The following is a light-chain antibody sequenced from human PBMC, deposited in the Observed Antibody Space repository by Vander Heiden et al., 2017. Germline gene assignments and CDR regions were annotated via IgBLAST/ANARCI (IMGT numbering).Light chain of an antibody. CDR2: DNN. V-gene: IGLV1-51*01. CDR3: ATWESSRTTVL. Sequence: SVLPHPPSVSVPPGLKVTISCSGGLSNIGKNYVSWYQHLPGTAPKLLIYDNNKRPTGIPDRFSGSRSGTAATLGITGLQAGDEADYYCATWESSRTTVLFGGGTKLTVL. CDR1: LSNIGKNY. J-gene: IGLJ2*01.